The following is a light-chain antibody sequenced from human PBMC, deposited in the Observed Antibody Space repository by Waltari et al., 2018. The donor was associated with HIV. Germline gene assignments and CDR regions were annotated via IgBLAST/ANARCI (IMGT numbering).Light chain of an antibody. V-gene: IGLV1-44*01. J-gene: IGLJ2*01. Sequence: QSVLTQPPSASGTPGQRVTIACSGSNSTIGSNTVNWYKQVPGTAPKLLIYNNYERPSGVPDRFSGSKSGSSAFLAISGLQSEDDGDYYCAAWDGSLLGVLFGGGTKLTVL. CDR3: AAWDGSLLGVL. CDR2: NNY. CDR1: NSTIGSNT.